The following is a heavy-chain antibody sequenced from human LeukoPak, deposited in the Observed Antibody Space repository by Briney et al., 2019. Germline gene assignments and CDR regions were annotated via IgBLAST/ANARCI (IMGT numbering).Heavy chain of an antibody. J-gene: IGHJ4*02. CDR2: IKQDGSEK. V-gene: IGHV3-7*01. CDR1: GFTFSSYW. D-gene: IGHD1-26*01. CDR3: ARDKVGATDGFDY. Sequence: GGSLRLSCAASGFTFSSYWMSWVRQAPGKGLEWVANIKQDGSEKYYVDSVKGRFTISRDNAKNSLYLQMNSLRAEDTAVYYCARDKVGATDGFDYWGQGTLVTVSS.